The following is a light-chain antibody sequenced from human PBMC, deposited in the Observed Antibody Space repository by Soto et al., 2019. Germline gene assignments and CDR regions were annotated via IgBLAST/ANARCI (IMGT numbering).Light chain of an antibody. CDR3: QQDGSSPCT. CDR1: QSVSSSY. Sequence: EIVLTQSPGTLSLSPGKRATLSCRASQSVSSSYLAWYQQKPGQAPRLLIYGASSRATGIPDRFSGSGSGTDFTLTISRLEPEDFAVYYCQQDGSSPCTFGQGNKLEIK. J-gene: IGKJ2*02. V-gene: IGKV3-20*01. CDR2: GAS.